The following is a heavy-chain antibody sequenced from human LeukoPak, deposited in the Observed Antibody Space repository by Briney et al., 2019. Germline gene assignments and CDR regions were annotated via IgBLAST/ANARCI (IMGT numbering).Heavy chain of an antibody. V-gene: IGHV7-4-1*02. CDR2: INTNTGNP. D-gene: IGHD2-8*01. CDR1: GYTFTSYT. J-gene: IGHJ3*02. Sequence: GGSLRLSCAASGYTFTSYTMNWVRQAPGQGLEWMGWINTNTGNPTYAQGFTGRFVFSLDTSVSTAYLQISSLKAEDTAVYYCARARNGAFDIWGQGTMVTVSS. CDR3: ARARNGAFDI.